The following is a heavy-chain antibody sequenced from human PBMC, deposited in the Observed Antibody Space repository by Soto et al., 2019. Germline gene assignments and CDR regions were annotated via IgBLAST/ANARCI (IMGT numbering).Heavy chain of an antibody. Sequence: PGGSLRLSFATSGLTFSDYAMIWVRQAPGGGLEWVSSMSGSSSTTYYADSVRCRFTISGDRSKNTLYLQMSSLRAEDTALYYCAKNQERELPRVIDFWGQGTLVTVSS. J-gene: IGHJ4*02. CDR2: MSGSSSTT. D-gene: IGHD1-7*01. CDR3: AKNQERELPRVIDF. V-gene: IGHV3-23*01. CDR1: GLTFSDYA.